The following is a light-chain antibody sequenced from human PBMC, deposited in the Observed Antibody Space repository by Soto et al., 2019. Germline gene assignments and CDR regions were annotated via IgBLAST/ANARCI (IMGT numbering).Light chain of an antibody. CDR2: EIN. CDR3: SSFAGSNNFPYV. CDR1: SNDVGAYDY. V-gene: IGLV2-8*01. J-gene: IGLJ1*01. Sequence: SVLTHPLSGAGSPGESVTISCTGTSNDVGAYDYVSWYQQHPGKAPKLMIYEINKRPSGVPDRFSGSKSGNTASLTVSGLQAEDEADYYCSSFAGSNNFPYVFGTGTKVTVL.